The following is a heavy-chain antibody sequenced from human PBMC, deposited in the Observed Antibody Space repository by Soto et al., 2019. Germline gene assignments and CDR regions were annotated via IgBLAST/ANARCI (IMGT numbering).Heavy chain of an antibody. D-gene: IGHD2-2*01. J-gene: IGHJ4*02. CDR2: MYSGGNT. CDR1: GFTVGISY. V-gene: IGHV3-66*01. Sequence: ELQLVESGGALVQPGGSLRLSCAASGFTVGISYMSWVRQVPGKGLEWVSIMYSGGNTYYVASVKGRFIVSRDNSKNTLYLQMSSLRVEDTAVYYCAKRRYCSSTTCFDFWGQGTLVTVSS. CDR3: AKRRYCSSTTCFDF.